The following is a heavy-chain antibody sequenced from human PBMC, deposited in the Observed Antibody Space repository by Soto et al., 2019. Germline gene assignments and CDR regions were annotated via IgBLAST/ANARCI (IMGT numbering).Heavy chain of an antibody. CDR2: INAGNGNT. D-gene: IGHD3-16*01. CDR1: GYTFTSYG. Sequence: ASVKVSCKASGYTFTSYGIHWVRQAPGQRLEWTGWINAGNGNTKYSENLQDRVTMTTDTSTSTAYMELRSLRSDDTAVYYCARDAWVTNAPDGSDIWGQGTMVTVSS. CDR3: ARDAWVTNAPDGSDI. V-gene: IGHV1-3*01. J-gene: IGHJ3*02.